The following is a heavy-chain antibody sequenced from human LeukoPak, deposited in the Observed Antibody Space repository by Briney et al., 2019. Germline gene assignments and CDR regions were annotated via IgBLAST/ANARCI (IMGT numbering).Heavy chain of an antibody. Sequence: ASVKVSCKASGYTFTSHDINWVRQATGQGLEWMGWMNPNSGNTGYAQKFQGRVTITRNTSISTAYMELSSLRSEDTAVYYCARALTYYDFWSGLEIFDYWGQGTLVTVSS. CDR2: MNPNSGNT. D-gene: IGHD3-3*01. CDR1: GYTFTSHD. J-gene: IGHJ4*02. CDR3: ARALTYYDFWSGLEIFDY. V-gene: IGHV1-8*03.